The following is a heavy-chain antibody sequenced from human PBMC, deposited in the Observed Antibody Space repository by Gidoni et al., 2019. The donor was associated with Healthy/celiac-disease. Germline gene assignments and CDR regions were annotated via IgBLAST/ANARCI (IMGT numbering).Heavy chain of an antibody. Sequence: EVQLVESGGAVVQPGGSLRLSCAASGFPFDAYTRHWVRQAPGKRLEWVSLISWDGGSTYYADSVKGRFTISRDNSKNSLYLQMNSLRTEDTALYYCAKDIGYCSSTSCYTGFDYWGQGTLVTVSS. CDR1: GFPFDAYT. CDR3: AKDIGYCSSTSCYTGFDY. D-gene: IGHD2-2*02. V-gene: IGHV3-43*01. CDR2: ISWDGGST. J-gene: IGHJ4*02.